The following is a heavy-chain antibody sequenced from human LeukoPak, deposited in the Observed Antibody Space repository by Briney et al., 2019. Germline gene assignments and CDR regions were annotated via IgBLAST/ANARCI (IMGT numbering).Heavy chain of an antibody. D-gene: IGHD2-8*01. V-gene: IGHV1-8*02. CDR3: ARDGYCTNGVCYDYYYYGMDV. CDR1: GYTFTSYG. CDR2: MNPNSGNT. Sequence: GASVTVSCKASGYTFTSYGISWVRQATGQGLEWVGWMNPNSGNTGYAQKFQGRVTMTRNTSISTAYMELRSLRSDDTAVYYCARDGYCTNGVCYDYYYYGMDVWGQGTTVTVSS. J-gene: IGHJ6*02.